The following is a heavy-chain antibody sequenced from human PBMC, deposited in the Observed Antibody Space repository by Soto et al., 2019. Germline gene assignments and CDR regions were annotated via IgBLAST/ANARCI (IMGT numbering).Heavy chain of an antibody. CDR1: GGTFSSYA. Sequence: SVKVSCKASGGTFSSYAISWVRQAPGQGLEWMGGIIPIFGTANYAQKFQGRVTITADESTSTAYMELSSLRSEDTAVYYCARAYYYDSSGYYSKEDYDAFDIWGQGTMVTVSS. CDR3: ARAYYYDSSGYYSKEDYDAFDI. D-gene: IGHD3-22*01. V-gene: IGHV1-69*13. J-gene: IGHJ3*02. CDR2: IIPIFGTA.